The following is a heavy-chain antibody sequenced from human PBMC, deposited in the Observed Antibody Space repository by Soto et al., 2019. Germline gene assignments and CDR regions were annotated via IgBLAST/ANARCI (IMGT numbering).Heavy chain of an antibody. Sequence: KPSETLSLTCAVYGGSFSGYYWSWIRQPPGKGLEWIGEINHSGSTNYNPSLKSRVTISVDTSKNQFSLKLSSVTAADTAVYYCARGRLTLVATTNDYWGQGTLVTLSS. J-gene: IGHJ4*02. CDR2: INHSGST. CDR3: ARGRLTLVATTNDY. D-gene: IGHD5-12*01. V-gene: IGHV4-34*01. CDR1: GGSFSGYY.